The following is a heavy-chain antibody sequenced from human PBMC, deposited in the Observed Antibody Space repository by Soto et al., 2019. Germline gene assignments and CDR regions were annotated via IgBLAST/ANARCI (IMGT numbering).Heavy chain of an antibody. Sequence: VKVSCKASGYTFTGYYMHWVRQAPGQGLEWMGWINPNSGGTNYAQKFQGWVTMTRDTSISTAYMELSRLRSDDTAVYYCARGEGDYRRYYYMDVWGKGTTVTVSS. V-gene: IGHV1-2*04. J-gene: IGHJ6*03. CDR1: GYTFTGYY. CDR3: ARGEGDYRRYYYMDV. CDR2: INPNSGGT. D-gene: IGHD4-17*01.